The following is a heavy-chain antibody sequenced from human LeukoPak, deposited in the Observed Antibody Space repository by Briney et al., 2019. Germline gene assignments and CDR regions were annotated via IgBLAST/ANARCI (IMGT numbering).Heavy chain of an antibody. J-gene: IGHJ4*02. CDR2: INHSGST. CDR1: GGSFSGYY. D-gene: IGHD3-10*01. V-gene: IGHV4-34*01. Sequence: SETLSLTCAVYGGSFSGYYWSWIRQPPGKGLEWIGEINHSGSTNYNPSLKSRVTISVDTSKNQFSQKLSSVTAADTAVYYCARGRIGFGELLSYYFDYWGQGTLVTVSS. CDR3: ARGRIGFGELLSYYFDY.